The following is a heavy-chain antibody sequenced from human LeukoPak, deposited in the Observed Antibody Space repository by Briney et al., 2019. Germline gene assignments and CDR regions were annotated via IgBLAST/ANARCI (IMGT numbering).Heavy chain of an antibody. D-gene: IGHD6-19*01. CDR2: IYYSGST. Sequence: PSETLSLTCTVSGGSISSYYWSWIRQPPGKGLEWIGYIYYSGSTNYNPSLKSRVTISVDTSKNQFSLKLSSVTAADTAVYYCARGGYSSGVFDYWGQGTQVTVSS. CDR3: ARGGYSSGVFDY. V-gene: IGHV4-59*01. J-gene: IGHJ4*02. CDR1: GGSISSYY.